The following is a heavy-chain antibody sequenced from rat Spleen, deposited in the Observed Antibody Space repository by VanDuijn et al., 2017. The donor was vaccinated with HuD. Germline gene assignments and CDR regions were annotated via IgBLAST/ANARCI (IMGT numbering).Heavy chain of an antibody. CDR1: GFTFSNYD. J-gene: IGHJ4*01. CDR2: ISPSGATT. D-gene: IGHD1-10*01. CDR3: TTGGTTLYVMDV. Sequence: EVQLVESGGGLVQPGRSLKLSCAASGFTFSNYDMAWVRQAPTKGLEWVTSISPSGATTNYRDSVKGRFTISRDNAKNTQYLQMDSLRSEDTATYYCTTGGTTLYVMDVWGQGASVTVSS. V-gene: IGHV5S13*01.